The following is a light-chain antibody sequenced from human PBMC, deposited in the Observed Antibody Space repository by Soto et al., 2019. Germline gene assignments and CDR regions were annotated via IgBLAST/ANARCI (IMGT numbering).Light chain of an antibody. Sequence: EIVLTQSPGTLSLSPGERATLSCRASQSVSSSYLAWYKQKPGQAPRLLIYGASSRATGIPDRFSGSGSVTDFTLTISRLEPEDFAVYYCQQYGSSPPLTFGGGTKVEIK. V-gene: IGKV3-20*01. J-gene: IGKJ4*01. CDR2: GAS. CDR3: QQYGSSPPLT. CDR1: QSVSSSY.